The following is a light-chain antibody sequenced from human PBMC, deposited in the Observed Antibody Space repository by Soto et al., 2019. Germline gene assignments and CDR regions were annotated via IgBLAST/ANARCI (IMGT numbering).Light chain of an antibody. CDR2: GAS. V-gene: IGKV1-39*01. CDR3: QQSYSTLALT. J-gene: IGKJ4*02. Sequence: DIPMTQSPSSLSASVGDRVTITCRASQSIRSYLKWYQQKPGKAPKLLIYGASSLQSGVPSRFSGSGSGTEFTFTIISLQPEYFATYYCQQSYSTLALTFGGGTKVEIK. CDR1: QSIRSY.